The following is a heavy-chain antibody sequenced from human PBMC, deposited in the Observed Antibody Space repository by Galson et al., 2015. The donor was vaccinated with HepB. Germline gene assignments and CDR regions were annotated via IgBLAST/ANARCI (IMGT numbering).Heavy chain of an antibody. J-gene: IGHJ3*02. CDR3: AREEWPISVGGVGSVNI. V-gene: IGHV1-3*01. Sequence: SVKVSCKASGYTFTNYAVHWVRLAPGQRLDWVGWVNPGSGNTKYSQKFQGRVTMTRDTSATTAYMEVTRLTSEDTAVYFCAREEWPISVGGVGSVNIWGQGTMVTVSA. CDR1: GYTFTNYA. D-gene: IGHD6-19*01. CDR2: VNPGSGNT.